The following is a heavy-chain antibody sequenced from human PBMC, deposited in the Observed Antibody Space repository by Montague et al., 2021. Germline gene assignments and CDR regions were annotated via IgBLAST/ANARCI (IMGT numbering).Heavy chain of an antibody. V-gene: IGHV4-59*13. D-gene: IGHD1-1*01. CDR2: MSYSGRT. Sequence: SETLSLTCTVSGGSISNYIWTWIRHRPAKGLEWVGFMSYSGRTNFNPSLKSRVTISLDTSKNQFSLNLSSVTAADTAVYYCARDTTTDGFDIWGQGTMVTVSS. J-gene: IGHJ3*02. CDR1: GGSISNYI. CDR3: ARDTTTDGFDI.